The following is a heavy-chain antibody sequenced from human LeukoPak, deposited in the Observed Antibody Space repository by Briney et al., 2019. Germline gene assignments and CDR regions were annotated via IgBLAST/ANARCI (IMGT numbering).Heavy chain of an antibody. V-gene: IGHV3-21*04. CDR1: GFTFSNAW. D-gene: IGHD3-9*01. CDR2: ISSSSSYI. Sequence: GGSLRLSCAASGFTFSNAWMNWVRQAPGKGLEWVSSISSSSSYIYYADSVKGRFTISRDNAKNSLYLQMNSLRAEDTAVYYCAKRGVTGYKEGFDYWGQGTLVTVSS. CDR3: AKRGVTGYKEGFDY. J-gene: IGHJ4*02.